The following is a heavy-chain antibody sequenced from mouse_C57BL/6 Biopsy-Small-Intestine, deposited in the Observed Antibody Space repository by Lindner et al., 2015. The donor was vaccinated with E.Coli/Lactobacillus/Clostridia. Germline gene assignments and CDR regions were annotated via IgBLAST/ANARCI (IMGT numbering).Heavy chain of an antibody. CDR3: TRQLRAY. D-gene: IGHD1-1*01. CDR2: IYPGSGDT. J-gene: IGHJ3*01. CDR1: GYASTNYL. Sequence: VQLQESGAELVRPETSVKVSCKASGYASTNYLIEWIKQRPGQGLEWIGVIYPGSGDTFYNEKFKGKATLTADKSSTTAYMQLNSLTSEDSAVYFCTRQLRAYWGQGTLVTVSA. V-gene: IGHV1-54*01.